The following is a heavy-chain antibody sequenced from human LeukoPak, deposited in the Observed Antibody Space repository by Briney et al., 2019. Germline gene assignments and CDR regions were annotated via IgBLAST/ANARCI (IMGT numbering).Heavy chain of an antibody. D-gene: IGHD1-7*01. J-gene: IGHJ4*02. Sequence: SETLSLTCTVSGASISSYYWSWIRQPPGKGLECIAYISYSGSTNYNPSLKSRVTISVDTSKKQFSLKLSSVTAADTAVYYCARRNYDLYYFDYWGQGTLVTVSS. V-gene: IGHV4-59*12. CDR2: ISYSGST. CDR3: ARRNYDLYYFDY. CDR1: GASISSYY.